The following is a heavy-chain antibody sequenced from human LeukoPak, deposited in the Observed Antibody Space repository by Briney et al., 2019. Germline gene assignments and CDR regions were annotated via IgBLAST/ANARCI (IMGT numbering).Heavy chain of an antibody. Sequence: GGSLRLSCAASGFTFSSYGMHWVRQAPGKGLEWVAVIWYDGSNKYYADSVKGRFTISRDNSKNTLYLQMNSLRAEDTAVYYCARGALPYGYNSYWDYWGQGTLVTVSS. D-gene: IGHD5-24*01. V-gene: IGHV3-33*01. CDR1: GFTFSSYG. CDR3: ARGALPYGYNSYWDY. CDR2: IWYDGSNK. J-gene: IGHJ4*02.